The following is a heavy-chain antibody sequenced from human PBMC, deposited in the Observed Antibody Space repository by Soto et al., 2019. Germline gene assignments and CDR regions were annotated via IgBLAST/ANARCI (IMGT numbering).Heavy chain of an antibody. D-gene: IGHD3-22*01. J-gene: IGHJ5*02. V-gene: IGHV3-11*01. CDR1: GFTFSDYY. Sequence: EGSLRLSCAASGFTFSDYYMSWIRQAPGKGLEWVSYISSSGSTIYYADSVKGRFTISRDNAKNSLYLQMNSLRAEDTAVYYCARVHGMIVGPRPFDPWGQGTLVTVSS. CDR2: ISSSGSTI. CDR3: ARVHGMIVGPRPFDP.